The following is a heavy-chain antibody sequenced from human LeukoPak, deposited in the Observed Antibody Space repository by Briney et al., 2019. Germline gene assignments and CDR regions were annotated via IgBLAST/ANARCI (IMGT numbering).Heavy chain of an antibody. CDR3: ARPNRGYSYAGPDAFDI. CDR2: NYPGESDT. J-gene: IGHJ3*02. CDR1: GYRFTTYW. D-gene: IGHD5-18*01. Sequence: GESLKTSWKGLGYRFTTYWIGWVRQMPGKGLGWMRINYPGESDTRYSPPFQGQVTIPANKSISTAYLQWSSLKASDTAMYYCARPNRGYSYAGPDAFDIWGQRTMVTVSS. V-gene: IGHV5-51*01.